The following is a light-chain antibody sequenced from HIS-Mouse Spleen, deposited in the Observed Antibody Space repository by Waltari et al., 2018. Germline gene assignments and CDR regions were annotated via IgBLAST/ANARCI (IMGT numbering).Light chain of an antibody. J-gene: IGLJ3*02. Sequence: QSVLTQPPSASGTPGQRVTISCSGSSPNLGRNYVSWYQQLPGTAPKLLIYSNNLRPSGVPSRFSGSKSGTSASQDISGLRSEDEADYYYAAWDDSLSGPVFGGGTKLTVL. V-gene: IGLV1-47*01. CDR3: AAWDDSLSGPV. CDR1: SPNLGRNY. CDR2: SNN.